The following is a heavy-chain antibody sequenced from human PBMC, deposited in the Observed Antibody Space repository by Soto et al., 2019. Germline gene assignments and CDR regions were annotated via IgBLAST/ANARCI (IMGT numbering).Heavy chain of an antibody. CDR2: IYYSGST. CDR3: ARHQDYGYYFDY. J-gene: IGHJ4*02. Sequence: SETLSLTCTVSGGSISSSSYYWGWIRQPPGKGLEWIGSIYYSGSTYYNPSLKSRVTISVDTSKNQFSLKLSSVTAADTAVYYCARHQDYGYYFDYWGQGTLVTVSS. CDR1: GGSISSSSYY. D-gene: IGHD4-17*01. V-gene: IGHV4-39*01.